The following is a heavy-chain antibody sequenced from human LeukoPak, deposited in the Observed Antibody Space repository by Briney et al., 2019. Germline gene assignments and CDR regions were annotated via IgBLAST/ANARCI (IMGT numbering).Heavy chain of an antibody. CDR2: INHGGST. D-gene: IGHD3-10*01. Sequence: NTSETLSLTCAVYGGSFSGYYWSWIRQPPGKGLEWIGEINHGGSTNYNPSLKSRVTISLDTSKNQFSLKLSPVTAADTAVYYCARGITMVRGVTRGNWFDPWGQGTLVTVSS. V-gene: IGHV4-34*01. CDR3: ARGITMVRGVTRGNWFDP. J-gene: IGHJ5*02. CDR1: GGSFSGYY.